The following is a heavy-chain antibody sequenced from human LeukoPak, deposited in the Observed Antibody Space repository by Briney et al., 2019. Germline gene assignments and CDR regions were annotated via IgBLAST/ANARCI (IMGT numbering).Heavy chain of an antibody. CDR3: AHSHGYGSSWSGFDS. CDR1: GFSLSTSGVG. CDR2: IYWDDEK. V-gene: IGHV2-5*02. J-gene: IGHJ4*02. D-gene: IGHD6-13*01. Sequence: SGPTLVNPTQTLTLTCTFSGFSLSTSGVGVGWIRQPPGKALEWLALIYWDDEKRHSPSLKSRLTITKDTSKNQVVLTMTNMDPVETATYYCAHSHGYGSSWSGFDSWGQGTLVTVSS.